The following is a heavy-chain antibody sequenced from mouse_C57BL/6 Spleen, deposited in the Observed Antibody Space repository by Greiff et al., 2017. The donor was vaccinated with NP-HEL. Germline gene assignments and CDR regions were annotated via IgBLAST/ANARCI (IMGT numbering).Heavy chain of an antibody. CDR1: GFTFSDYG. V-gene: IGHV5-17*01. CDR3: AMNWDGYFDY. CDR2: ISSGSSTI. J-gene: IGHJ2*01. Sequence: EVMLVESGGGLVKPGGSLKLSCAASGFTFSDYGMHWVRQAPEKGLEWVAYISSGSSTIYYADTVKGRFTISRDNAKNTLFLQMTSLRSEDTAMYYCAMNWDGYFDYWGQGTTLTVSS. D-gene: IGHD4-1*01.